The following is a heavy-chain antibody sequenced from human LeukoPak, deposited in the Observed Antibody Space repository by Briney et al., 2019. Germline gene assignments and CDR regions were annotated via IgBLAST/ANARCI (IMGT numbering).Heavy chain of an antibody. CDR3: ARVGYYDSSGYYHFDY. CDR2: IIPIFGTA. V-gene: IGHV1-69*01. CDR1: GGTFSSYA. D-gene: IGHD3-22*01. Sequence: SVKVSCKASGGTFSSYAISWVRQAPGQGLEWMGGIIPIFGTANYAQKFQGRVTITADESTSTAYMELSSLRSEDTAVYYCARVGYYDSSGYYHFDYWGQGTLVTVSS. J-gene: IGHJ4*02.